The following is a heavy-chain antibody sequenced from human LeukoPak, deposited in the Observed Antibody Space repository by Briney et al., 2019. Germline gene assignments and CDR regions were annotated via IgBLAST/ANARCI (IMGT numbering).Heavy chain of an antibody. CDR2: MYGSGIA. CDR3: ARESTNYYYGMDV. V-gene: IGHV4-4*07. CDR1: DGSMSNNY. J-gene: IGHJ6*02. Sequence: SETLSLTCTVSDGSMSNNYWTWIRQPAGKGLEWIGRMYGSGIADYNPSLKSRVTMSADTSKNLFSLKLSSVTAADTAVYYCARESTNYYYGMDVWGQGTTVTVSS. D-gene: IGHD2/OR15-2a*01.